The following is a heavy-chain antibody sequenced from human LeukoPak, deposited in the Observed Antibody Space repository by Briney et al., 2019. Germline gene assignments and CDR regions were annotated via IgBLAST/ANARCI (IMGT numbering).Heavy chain of an antibody. J-gene: IGHJ5*02. D-gene: IGHD3-3*01. Sequence: ASVKVSCKASGYTFTSYGISWVRQAPGQGLEWMGWISAYNGNTSYAQKLQGRVTMTTDTSTSTAYMELRSLRSDDTAVYYCARDCRLHKLECWFDPWGQGTLVTVSS. CDR1: GYTFTSYG. CDR3: ARDCRLHKLECWFDP. CDR2: ISAYNGNT. V-gene: IGHV1-18*01.